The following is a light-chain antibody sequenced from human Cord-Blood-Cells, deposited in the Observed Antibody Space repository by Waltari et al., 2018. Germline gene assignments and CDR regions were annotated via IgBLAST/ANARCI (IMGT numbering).Light chain of an antibody. J-gene: IGLJ2*01. Sequence: QSVLTQPPSVSGAPGQRVTISCTGSSPTIGAGYDVHWYQQLPGTAPNLLIYGNSNRPSGVPDRFSGSKSGTSASLAITGLQAEDEADYYCQSYDSSLSGSVFGGGTKLTVL. V-gene: IGLV1-40*01. CDR2: GNS. CDR1: SPTIGAGYD. CDR3: QSYDSSLSGSV.